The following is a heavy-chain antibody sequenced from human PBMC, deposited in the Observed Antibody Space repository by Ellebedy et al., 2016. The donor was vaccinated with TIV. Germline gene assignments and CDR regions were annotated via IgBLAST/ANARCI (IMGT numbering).Heavy chain of an antibody. D-gene: IGHD6-13*01. J-gene: IGHJ4*02. CDR1: GFTFSSYG. CDR3: AKATTTKGGEGRAAGPHFDY. CDR2: ISYDGSNK. Sequence: GGSLRLXXAASGFTFSSYGMHWVRQAPGKGLEWVAVISYDGSNKYYADSVKGRFTISRDNSKNTLYLQMNSLRAEDTAVYYCAKATTTKGGEGRAAGPHFDYWGQGTLVTVSS. V-gene: IGHV3-30*18.